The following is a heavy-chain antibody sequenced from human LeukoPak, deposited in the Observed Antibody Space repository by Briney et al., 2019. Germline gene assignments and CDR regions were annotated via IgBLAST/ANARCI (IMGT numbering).Heavy chain of an antibody. CDR1: GGTFSSYA. CDR3: ARDYYDSSGYSGGYFDY. D-gene: IGHD3-22*01. J-gene: IGHJ4*02. Sequence: AASVKVSCKASGGTFSSYAISWVRQAPGQGLEWMGRIIPILGIANYAQKFQGRVTITADKSTGTAYMELSSLRSEDTAVYYCARDYYDSSGYSGGYFDYWGQGTLVTVSS. V-gene: IGHV1-69*04. CDR2: IIPILGIA.